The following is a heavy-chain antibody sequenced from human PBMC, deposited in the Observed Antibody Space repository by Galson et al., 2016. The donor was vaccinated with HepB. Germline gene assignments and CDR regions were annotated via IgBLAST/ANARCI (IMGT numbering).Heavy chain of an antibody. Sequence: SVKVSCKASGGTLNDYSINWVRQAPGQGLEWLGGIIPNLGAPNYGLSLAGRVTITADGSTGTAYMELSGLRSDDTAVYFCARAWGFGGYIAYWGQGTLVTVSS. D-gene: IGHD2-15*01. CDR3: ARAWGFGGYIAY. CDR2: IIPNLGAP. J-gene: IGHJ4*02. CDR1: GGTLNDYS. V-gene: IGHV1-69*13.